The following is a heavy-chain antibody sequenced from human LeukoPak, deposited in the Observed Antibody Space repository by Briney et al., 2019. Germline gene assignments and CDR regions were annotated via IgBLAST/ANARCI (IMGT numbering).Heavy chain of an antibody. J-gene: IGHJ4*02. D-gene: IGHD2-15*01. Sequence: ASVKVSCTVSGYTLTELSMHRVRQAPGKGLEWMGGFDPEDGETIYAQKFQGRVTMTEDTSTDTAYMELSSLRSEDTAVYYCATDAPAHYCSGGSCYRPFDYWGQGTLVTVSS. CDR2: FDPEDGET. CDR3: ATDAPAHYCSGGSCYRPFDY. CDR1: GYTLTELS. V-gene: IGHV1-24*01.